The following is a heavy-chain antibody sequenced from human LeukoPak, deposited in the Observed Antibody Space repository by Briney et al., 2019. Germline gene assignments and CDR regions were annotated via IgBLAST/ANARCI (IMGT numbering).Heavy chain of an antibody. Sequence: SETLSLTCTVSGGSISSGGYYWSWIRQPPGKGLEWIGYIYHSGSTYYNPSLKSRVTISVDRSKNQFSLKLSSVTAADTAVYYCAKVQGGYYDSSGYQYQGYWGQGTLVTVSS. CDR3: AKVQGGYYDSSGYQYQGY. J-gene: IGHJ4*02. CDR1: GGSISSGGYY. V-gene: IGHV4-30-2*01. CDR2: IYHSGST. D-gene: IGHD3-22*01.